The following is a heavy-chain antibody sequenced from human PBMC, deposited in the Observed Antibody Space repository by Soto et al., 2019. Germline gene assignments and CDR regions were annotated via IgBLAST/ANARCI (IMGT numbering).Heavy chain of an antibody. D-gene: IGHD1-26*01. CDR3: AGHGGNSY. CDR1: GFTLRTNG. CDR2: IVGSDYT. J-gene: IGHJ4*02. Sequence: GGSLRLSCAVSGFTLRTNGMTWFRQAPGKGPEWVSDIVGSDYTYYADSVKGRFTISRDNSKNTLYLEMSSLRAEDTAVYYCAGHGGNSYLGQGTLVTSPQ. V-gene: IGHV3-23*01.